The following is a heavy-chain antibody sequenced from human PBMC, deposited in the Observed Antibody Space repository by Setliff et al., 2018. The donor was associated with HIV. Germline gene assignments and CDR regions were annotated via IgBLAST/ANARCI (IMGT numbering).Heavy chain of an antibody. D-gene: IGHD4-17*01. Sequence: ASVTVSCKASGYTFTSYGISWVRQAPGQGLEWMGWISAYNGNTNYAQKLQGRVTMTTDTSTSTAYMELRSLRSDDTAVYYCARDQGTTVVTPVDYWGQGTRVTVSS. CDR2: ISAYNGNT. V-gene: IGHV1-18*01. CDR1: GYTFTSYG. CDR3: ARDQGTTVVTPVDY. J-gene: IGHJ4*02.